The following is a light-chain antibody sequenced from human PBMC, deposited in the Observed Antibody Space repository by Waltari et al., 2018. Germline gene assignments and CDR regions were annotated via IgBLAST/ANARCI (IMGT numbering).Light chain of an antibody. Sequence: QSVLTQPTSVSGAPGQTVTIPCIGASSNIGAGHDVHWYQQLPQTAPTLLIYASTNRPSGISDRFSGSKSGTSASLVITGLQIEDEAVYYCQSYDTRLSASVIFGGGTELTVL. J-gene: IGLJ2*01. V-gene: IGLV1-40*01. CDR2: AST. CDR3: QSYDTRLSASVI. CDR1: SSNIGAGHD.